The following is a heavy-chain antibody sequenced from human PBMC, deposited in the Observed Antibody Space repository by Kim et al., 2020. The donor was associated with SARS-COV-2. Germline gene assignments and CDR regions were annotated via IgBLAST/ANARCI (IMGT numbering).Heavy chain of an antibody. CDR1: GYTFTSYA. J-gene: IGHJ6*02. Sequence: ASVKVSCKASGYTFTSYAMHWVRQAPGQRLEWMGWINAGNGNTKYSQKFQGRVTITRDTSASTAYMELSSLRSEDTAVYYCASHVSGPQYYYYYYGMDVWGQGTTVTVSS. V-gene: IGHV1-3*01. CDR2: INAGNGNT. D-gene: IGHD3-10*01. CDR3: ASHVSGPQYYYYYYGMDV.